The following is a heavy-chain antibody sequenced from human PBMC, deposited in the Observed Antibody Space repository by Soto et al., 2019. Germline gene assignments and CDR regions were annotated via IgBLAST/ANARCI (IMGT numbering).Heavy chain of an antibody. CDR2: ISSSTSYT. J-gene: IGHJ4*02. CDR1: GFTFSDYY. CDR3: AGHYDSRGYYSFDY. D-gene: IGHD3-22*01. Sequence: GGSLRLSCAASGFTFSDYYLSWIRQAPGKGLEWVSYISSSTSYTNYADSVKGRFTISRDNAKNSLYLEMSGLRAEDTAVYYCAGHYDSRGYYSFDYWGQGTLVTVSS. V-gene: IGHV3-11*06.